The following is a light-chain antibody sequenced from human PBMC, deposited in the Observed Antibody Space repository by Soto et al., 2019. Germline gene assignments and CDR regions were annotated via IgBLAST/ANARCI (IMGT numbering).Light chain of an antibody. CDR2: GAS. J-gene: IGKJ2*01. V-gene: IGKV3-20*01. CDR1: QSVTNNF. Sequence: EIVLTQSPGTLSLSPGERATLSCRASQSVTNNFLAWYQQKPGQAPRLLIYGASSRATGIPERFSGSGSGTDFTLTISPLEPEDFAVYFCQQYASSPPIYTFGHGTKLEI. CDR3: QQYASSPPIYT.